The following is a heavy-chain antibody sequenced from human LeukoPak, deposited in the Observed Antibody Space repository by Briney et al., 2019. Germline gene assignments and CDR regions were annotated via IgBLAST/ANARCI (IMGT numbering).Heavy chain of an antibody. V-gene: IGHV3-30*02. J-gene: IGHJ4*02. CDR1: GFTFSSYG. CDR3: ASEKWLNTWELLTFDY. D-gene: IGHD1-26*01. Sequence: PGGSLRLSCAASGFTFSSYGMHSVRQAPGKGLEWVAFIRYDGSNKYYADSVKGRFTISRDNSKNTMYLQMNSLRAEDTAVYYCASEKWLNTWELLTFDYWGQGTLVTVSS. CDR2: IRYDGSNK.